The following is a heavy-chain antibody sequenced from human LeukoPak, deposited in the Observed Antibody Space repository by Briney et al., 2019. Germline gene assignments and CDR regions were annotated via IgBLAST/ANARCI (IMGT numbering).Heavy chain of an antibody. J-gene: IGHJ4*02. Sequence: PGGSLRLSCAASGFTFDDYAMHWVRQAPGKGLEWVSLISWDGGSTYYADSVKGRFTISRDNSKNSLYLQMNSLRAEDTALYYCAKDISGAGSGSYYQFDYWGQGTLVTVSS. D-gene: IGHD3-10*01. CDR3: AKDISGAGSGSYYQFDY. CDR2: ISWDGGST. V-gene: IGHV3-43D*03. CDR1: GFTFDDYA.